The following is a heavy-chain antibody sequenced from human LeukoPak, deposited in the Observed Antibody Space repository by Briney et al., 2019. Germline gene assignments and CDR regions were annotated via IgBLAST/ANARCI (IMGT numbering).Heavy chain of an antibody. Sequence: GGSLRLSCTASGFPFIEYSMSWVRQAPGKGLEWVSYIGIDSGNTKYADSVRGRFTISGDKAKNSLYLQMNSLRVEDTAVYYCARDHNYAFDNWGQGTLVSVAS. CDR3: ARDHNYAFDN. CDR1: GFPFIEYS. CDR2: IGIDSGNT. V-gene: IGHV3-11*06. J-gene: IGHJ4*02. D-gene: IGHD1-1*01.